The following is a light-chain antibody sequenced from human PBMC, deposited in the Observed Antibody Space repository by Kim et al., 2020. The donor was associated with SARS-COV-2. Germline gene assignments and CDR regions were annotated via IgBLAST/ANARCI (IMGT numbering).Light chain of an antibody. J-gene: IGKJ3*01. CDR1: QSISSH. CDR3: QQSYITPFT. V-gene: IGKV1-39*01. Sequence: GSVGDRVTITCRTTQSISSHLNWYQQKPVRAPKLLISAASTLQGGVPSRFSGSGSETDFTLTISSLQPEDFATYFCQQSYITPFTFGPGTKVDIK. CDR2: AAS.